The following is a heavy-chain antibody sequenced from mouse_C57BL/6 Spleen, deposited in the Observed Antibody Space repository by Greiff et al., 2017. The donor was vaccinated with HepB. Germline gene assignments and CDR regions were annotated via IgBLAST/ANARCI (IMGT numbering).Heavy chain of an antibody. CDR3: ARRDSSGYGGAY. CDR2: IYPGSGST. D-gene: IGHD3-2*02. J-gene: IGHJ3*01. V-gene: IGHV1-55*01. Sequence: QVQLQQPGAELVKPGASVKMSCKASGYTFTSYWITRVKQRPGQGLEWIGDIYPGSGSTNYNEKFKSKATLTVDTSSSTAYMQLSSLTSEDSAVYYCARRDSSGYGGAYWGQGTLVTVSA. CDR1: GYTFTSYW.